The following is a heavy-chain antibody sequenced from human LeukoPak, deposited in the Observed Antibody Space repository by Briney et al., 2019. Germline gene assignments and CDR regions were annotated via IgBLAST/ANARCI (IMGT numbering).Heavy chain of an antibody. Sequence: GGSLRLSCAASGFTFSSHSMSWVRQAPGKGLEWVANIKQDGSEKYYVDSVKGRFTISRDNAKNSLYLQMNSLRAEDTAVYYCARRGSRYSYGPFDYWGQGTLVTVSS. CDR2: IKQDGSEK. V-gene: IGHV3-7*01. CDR3: ARRGSRYSYGPFDY. J-gene: IGHJ4*02. CDR1: GFTFSSHS. D-gene: IGHD5-18*01.